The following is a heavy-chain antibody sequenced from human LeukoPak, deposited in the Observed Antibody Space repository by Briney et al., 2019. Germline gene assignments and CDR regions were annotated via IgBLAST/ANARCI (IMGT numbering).Heavy chain of an antibody. D-gene: IGHD3-9*01. V-gene: IGHV1-69*05. Sequence: ASVKVSCKASGGTFSSYAISWVRQAPGQGLEWMGGIIPIFGTANYAQKFQGRVTMTTDTSTSTAYMELRSLRSDDTAVYYCARYGHDILTGYYSPSDYWGQGTLVTVSS. CDR3: ARYGHDILTGYYSPSDY. CDR1: GGTFSSYA. CDR2: IIPIFGTA. J-gene: IGHJ4*02.